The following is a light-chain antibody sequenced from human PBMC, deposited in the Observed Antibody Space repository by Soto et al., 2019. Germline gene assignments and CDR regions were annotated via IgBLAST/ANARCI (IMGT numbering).Light chain of an antibody. CDR1: SSDVGGYNY. V-gene: IGLV2-11*01. CDR3: CSYAGSYAWV. CDR2: DVT. Sequence: QSALTQPASVSGSPGQSVTISCTGTSSDVGGYNYVSWYQQHPGKAPKLMIYDVTTRPSGVPDHFSGSKSGNTASLTISGLQAEDEADYYCCSYAGSYAWVFGGGTKLTVL. J-gene: IGLJ3*02.